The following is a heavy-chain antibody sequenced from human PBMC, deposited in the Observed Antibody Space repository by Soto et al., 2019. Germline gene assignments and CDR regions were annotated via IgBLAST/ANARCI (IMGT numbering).Heavy chain of an antibody. Sequence: ASVKVSCKASGYTFTGYYMHWVRQAPGQGLEWMGWINPNSGGTNYAQKFQGWVTMTRDTSISTAYMELSRLRSEDTAVYYCARDSSGSYYPTPHDAFDIWGQGTMVTVSS. CDR1: GYTFTGYY. CDR3: ARDSSGSYYPTPHDAFDI. V-gene: IGHV1-2*04. D-gene: IGHD1-26*01. J-gene: IGHJ3*02. CDR2: INPNSGGT.